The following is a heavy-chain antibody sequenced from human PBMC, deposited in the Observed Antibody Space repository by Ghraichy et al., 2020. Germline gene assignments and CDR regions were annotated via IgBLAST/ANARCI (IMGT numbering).Heavy chain of an antibody. CDR1: GYTFTGYY. CDR2: INPNSGGT. Sequence: ASVKVSCKASGYTFTGYYMHWVRQAPGQGLEWMGRINPNSGGTNYAQKFQGRVTMTRDTSISTAYMELSRLRSDDTAVYYCASLSAPQQWLTTAVDYWGQGTLVTVSS. D-gene: IGHD6-19*01. CDR3: ASLSAPQQWLTTAVDY. V-gene: IGHV1-2*06. J-gene: IGHJ4*02.